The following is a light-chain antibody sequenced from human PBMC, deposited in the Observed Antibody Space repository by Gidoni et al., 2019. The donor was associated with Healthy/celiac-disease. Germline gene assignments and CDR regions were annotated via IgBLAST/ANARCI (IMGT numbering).Light chain of an antibody. Sequence: QSLFTQPPSVSSAPGQQVTIPCSGTTSNIGNNYVSWYQQLPGTAPKLLIYDNNKRPSGIPDRFSGSKSGTSATLGITGLQSGDEADYYCGTWDSRLSAVVFGGGTKLTVL. CDR2: DNN. V-gene: IGLV1-51*01. CDR3: GTWDSRLSAVV. J-gene: IGLJ2*01. CDR1: TSNIGNNY.